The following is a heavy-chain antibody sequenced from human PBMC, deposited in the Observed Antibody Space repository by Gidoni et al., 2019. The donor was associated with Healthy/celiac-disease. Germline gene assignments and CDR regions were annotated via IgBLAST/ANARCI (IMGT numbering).Heavy chain of an antibody. CDR3: ARLGSGGSNYYYYYGMDV. D-gene: IGHD4-4*01. J-gene: IGHJ6*02. Sequence: EVQLVESGGGLVQPGGSLRLSCAASGFTFSSYSMNWVRKAPGKGLEWISYISSSSSTIYYADSVKGRFTISRDNAKNSLYLQMNSLRDEDTAVYYCARLGSGGSNYYYYYGMDVWGQGTTVTVSS. CDR2: ISSSSSTI. CDR1: GFTFSSYS. V-gene: IGHV3-48*02.